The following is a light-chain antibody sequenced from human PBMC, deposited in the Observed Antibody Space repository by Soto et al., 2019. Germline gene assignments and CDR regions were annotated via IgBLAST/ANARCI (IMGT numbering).Light chain of an antibody. CDR3: QQYQKFPTSHST. V-gene: IGKV3-20*01. Sequence: EIVLIQSPGTLCLSPGEGATLSCRASQSVRTTSLAWYQQRPGQPPRLLIYGTSFTAPGISEKFSGSGSGTDFTLTIRRLEPEDFAVYYCQQYQKFPTSHSTFGQGTKVEIK. CDR2: GTS. J-gene: IGKJ1*01. CDR1: QSVRTTS.